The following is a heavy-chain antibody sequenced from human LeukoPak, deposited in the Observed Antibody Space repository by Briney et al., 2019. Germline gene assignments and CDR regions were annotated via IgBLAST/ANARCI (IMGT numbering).Heavy chain of an antibody. CDR1: GVSISSSSSY. D-gene: IGHD3/OR15-3a*01. J-gene: IGHJ4*02. CDR3: ARQTGSGLFILP. CDR2: IYYSGNT. V-gene: IGHV4-39*01. Sequence: ASETLSLTCTVSGVSISSSSSYWGWIRQPPGKGLEWIGSIYYSGNTYYNASLKSQVSISIDTSKNQFSLRLTSVTAADTAVYYCARQTGSGLFILPGGQGTLVTVSS.